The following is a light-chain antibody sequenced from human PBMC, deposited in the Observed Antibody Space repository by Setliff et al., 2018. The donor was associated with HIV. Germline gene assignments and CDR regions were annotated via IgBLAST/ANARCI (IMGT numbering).Light chain of an antibody. V-gene: IGLV2-11*01. Sequence: QSALTQPPSASGSPGQSVTISCTGTSSDVGGYNYVSWYQQHPDKAPKLIIYDVTKRPSGVPDRFPGSKSGNTASLTISGLQAEDEADYYCCSYAGNYRLFGTGTKVTVL. J-gene: IGLJ1*01. CDR2: DVT. CDR1: SSDVGGYNY. CDR3: CSYAGNYRL.